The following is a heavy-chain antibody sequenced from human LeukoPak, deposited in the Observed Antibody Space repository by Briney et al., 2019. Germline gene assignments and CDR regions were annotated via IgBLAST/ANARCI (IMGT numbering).Heavy chain of an antibody. CDR3: ARTVRSYYYDSSGYYPSDY. CDR1: GFTFSSYG. CDR2: ISYDGSNK. V-gene: IGHV3-30*03. J-gene: IGHJ4*02. D-gene: IGHD3-22*01. Sequence: GGSLRLSCAASGFTFSSYGMHWVRQAPGKGLEWVAVISYDGSNKYYADSVKGRFTISRDNSKNTLYLQMNSLRAEDTAVYYCARTVRSYYYDSSGYYPSDYWGRGTLVTVSS.